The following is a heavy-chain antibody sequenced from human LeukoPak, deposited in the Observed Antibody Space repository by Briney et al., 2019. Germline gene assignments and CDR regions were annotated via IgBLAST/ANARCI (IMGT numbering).Heavy chain of an antibody. CDR1: GGSISSSNW. CDR3: AREKEYGGKRRWYFDL. CDR2: IYHSGST. J-gene: IGHJ2*01. D-gene: IGHD4-23*01. V-gene: IGHV4-4*02. Sequence: SETLSLTCAVSGGSISSSNWWSWVRQPPGKGLEWIGEIYHSGSTNYNPSLKSRVTISVDKSKNQFSLKLSCVTAADTAVYYCAREKEYGGKRRWYFDLWGRGTLVTVSS.